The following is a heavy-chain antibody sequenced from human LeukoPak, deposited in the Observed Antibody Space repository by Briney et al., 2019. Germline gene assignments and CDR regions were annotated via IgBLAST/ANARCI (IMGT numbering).Heavy chain of an antibody. CDR2: ISYDGSNK. CDR3: ARVDSSGWVPDI. Sequence: PGGSLRLSCAASGFTFSSYAMHWVRQAPGKGLGWVAVISYDGSNKYYADSVKGRFTISRDNSKNTLYLQMNSLRAEDTAVYYCARVDSSGWVPDIWGQGTMVTVSS. J-gene: IGHJ3*02. CDR1: GFTFSSYA. D-gene: IGHD6-19*01. V-gene: IGHV3-30*14.